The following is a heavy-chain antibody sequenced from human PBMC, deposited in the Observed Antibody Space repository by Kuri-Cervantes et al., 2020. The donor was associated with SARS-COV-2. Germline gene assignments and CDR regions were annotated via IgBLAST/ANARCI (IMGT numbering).Heavy chain of an antibody. CDR3: ARDIGMATNRGLDY. V-gene: IGHV3-30-3*01. CDR1: GFTFSSYA. D-gene: IGHD5-24*01. J-gene: IGHJ4*02. Sequence: GESLKSSCAASGFTFSSYAMHWVRQAPGKGLEWVAVISYDGSNKYYADSVKGRFTISRDNSKNTLYLQMNSLRAEDTAVYYCARDIGMATNRGLDYWGQGTLVTVSS. CDR2: ISYDGSNK.